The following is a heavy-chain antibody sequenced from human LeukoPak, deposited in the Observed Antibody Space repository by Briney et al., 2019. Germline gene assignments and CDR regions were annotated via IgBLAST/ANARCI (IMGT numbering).Heavy chain of an antibody. CDR3: ARGPPPMFRGLIRRFENDS. V-gene: IGHV4-34*01. Sequence: SETLSLTCAVSGGSFSGYYWTWIRQPPGKGLEWIGEIDNSGRTNYNPSLKSRLTISVDTPKDQFSLRLSSVTAADSAVYYCARGPPPMFRGLIRRFENDSWGQGTLVTVSS. J-gene: IGHJ4*02. D-gene: IGHD3-10*01. CDR2: IDNSGRT. CDR1: GGSFSGYY.